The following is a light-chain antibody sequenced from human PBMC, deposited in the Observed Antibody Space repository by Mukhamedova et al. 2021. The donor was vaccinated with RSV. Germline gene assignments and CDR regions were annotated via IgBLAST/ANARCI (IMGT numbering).Light chain of an antibody. V-gene: IGKV3-15*01. CDR1: QSVSSN. J-gene: IGKJ1*01. CDR3: QQYNNWWT. CDR2: GAS. Sequence: MGSQSVSSNLAWYQQKPGQAPRLLIYGASTRATGIPARFSDSGSGTEFTLTISSMQSEDFAVYYCQQYNNWWTFGQGTKVEIK.